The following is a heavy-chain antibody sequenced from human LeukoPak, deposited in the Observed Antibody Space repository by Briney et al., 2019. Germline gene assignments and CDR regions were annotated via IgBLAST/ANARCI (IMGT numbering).Heavy chain of an antibody. CDR1: EFTFSSYS. CDR3: ARRGYYDYRGFDY. CDR2: IDGSSSDI. V-gene: IGHV3-21*01. Sequence: GGSLRLSCAGSEFTFSSYSMHWVRQAPGKGLEWVSSIDGSSSDIYYADSVKGRFTISGDNSKNSLYLQMKSLRAEDTALYYCARRGYYDYRGFDYWGQGILVTVSS. D-gene: IGHD3-22*01. J-gene: IGHJ4*02.